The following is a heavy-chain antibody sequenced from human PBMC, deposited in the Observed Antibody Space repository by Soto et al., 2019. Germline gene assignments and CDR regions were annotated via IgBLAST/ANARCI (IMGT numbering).Heavy chain of an antibody. J-gene: IGHJ3*02. CDR2: IYYSGST. CDR3: ARRYGPRAFDI. CDR1: GGSISSGDYY. D-gene: IGHD3-9*01. V-gene: IGHV4-30-4*01. Sequence: QVQLQESGPGLVKPSQTLSLTCTVSGGSISSGDYYWSWIRQPPGKGLEWIGDIYYSGSTYYNPSLKSRVTISVDTSKNQFSLNPRYVTAADTAVYYCARRYGPRAFDIWGQGTMVTVSS.